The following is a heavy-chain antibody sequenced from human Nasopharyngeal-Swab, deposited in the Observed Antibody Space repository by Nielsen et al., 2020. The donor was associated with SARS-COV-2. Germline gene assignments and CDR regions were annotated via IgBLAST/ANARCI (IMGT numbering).Heavy chain of an antibody. CDR2: IIPIFGTA. CDR3: AREPGGIVAPGRHFDP. J-gene: IGHJ5*02. Sequence: WVRQAPGQGLEWMGGIIPIFGTANYAQKFQGRVTMTRDPSTSTVYLDLSSLKSEDTAVYFCAREPGGIVAPGRHFDPWGQGTLVTVSS. D-gene: IGHD6-13*01. V-gene: IGHV1-69*05.